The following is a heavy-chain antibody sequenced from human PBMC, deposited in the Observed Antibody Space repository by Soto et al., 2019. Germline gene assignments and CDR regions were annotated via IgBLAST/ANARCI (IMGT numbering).Heavy chain of an antibody. CDR1: GGTFSSYA. D-gene: IGHD1-20*01. CDR3: ARAEVFEGWFDP. V-gene: IGHV1-69*13. CDR2: IIPIFGTA. J-gene: IGHJ5*02. Sequence: SVKVSFTASGGTFSSYAISWVRQAPGQGLEWMGGIIPIFGTANYAQKFQGRVTITADESTSTAYMELSSLRSEDTAVYYCARAEVFEGWFDPWGQGTLVTVSS.